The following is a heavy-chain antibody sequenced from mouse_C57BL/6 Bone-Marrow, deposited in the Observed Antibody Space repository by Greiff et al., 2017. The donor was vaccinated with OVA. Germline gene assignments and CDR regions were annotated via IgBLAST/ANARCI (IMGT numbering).Heavy chain of an antibody. Sequence: VQLQQPGAELVRPGTSVKLSCKASGYTFTSYWMHWVKQRPGQGLEWIGVIDPSDSYTNYNQKFKGKATLTVDTSSSTAYMQLSSLTSEDSAVYYCASSWAYWGQGTLVTVSA. V-gene: IGHV1-59*01. CDR3: ASSWAY. CDR1: GYTFTSYW. CDR2: IDPSDSYT. J-gene: IGHJ3*01.